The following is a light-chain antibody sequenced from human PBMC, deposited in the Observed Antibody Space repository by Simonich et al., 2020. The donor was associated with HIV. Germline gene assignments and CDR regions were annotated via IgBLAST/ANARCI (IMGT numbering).Light chain of an antibody. Sequence: QSALTQPASVSGSPGQSITISCTGTSSAIGGYNYFSWYQQHPGKAPKLMIYDVSKRPSGVSNRFSGSKSGNTASLTISGLQAEDEADYYCSSYTSRSTWVFGGGTKLTVL. CDR1: SSAIGGYNY. V-gene: IGLV2-14*01. CDR2: DVS. CDR3: SSYTSRSTWV. J-gene: IGLJ3*02.